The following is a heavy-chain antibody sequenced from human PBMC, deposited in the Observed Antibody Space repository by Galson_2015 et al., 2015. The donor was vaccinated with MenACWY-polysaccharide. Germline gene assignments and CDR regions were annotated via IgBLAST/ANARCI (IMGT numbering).Heavy chain of an antibody. CDR3: ARVEKYSGSFYILY. CDR1: DYSIRSGYF. V-gene: IGHV4-38-2*01. D-gene: IGHD1-26*01. Sequence: SETLSLTCAVSDYSIRSGYFWGWIRKPPGNGLEWISSIFHRLTTYYNPSLKSRVTISVDTSKNQFSLKLSSVTAADTAVYYCARVEKYSGSFYILYWGQGTLVTVSS. CDR2: IFHRLTT. J-gene: IGHJ4*02.